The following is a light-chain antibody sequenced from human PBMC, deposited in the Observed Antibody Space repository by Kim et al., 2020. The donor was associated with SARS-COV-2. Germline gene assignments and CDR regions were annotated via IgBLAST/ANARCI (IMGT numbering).Light chain of an antibody. CDR2: MGS. Sequence: DIVMTQSPLSLPVTPGEPASISCRSSQTLLHANGNIYLDWYLQKLGQSPQLLIYMGSNRASGVPDRFSGRGSGTDFTLKIGKVEAEDVGVYYCIQPLQTRLSLGGGTKVEIK. CDR3: IQPLQTRLS. CDR1: QTLLHANGNIY. J-gene: IGKJ4*01. V-gene: IGKV2-28*01.